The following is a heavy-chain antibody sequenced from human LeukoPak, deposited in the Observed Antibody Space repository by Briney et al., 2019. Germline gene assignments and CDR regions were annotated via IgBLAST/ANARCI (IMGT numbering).Heavy chain of an antibody. CDR3: ARFGSSTWYKGAFDI. V-gene: IGHV4-28*02. D-gene: IGHD1-1*01. CDR2: IYYSGSN. CDR1: GYSISSSNW. J-gene: IGHJ3*02. Sequence: TLSLTCAVSGYSISSSNWWGWIRQPPGKGLEWIGYIYYSGSNYYNASLKRRVTITEDASKNQFTLNLTSVTAADTAVYYCARFGSSTWYKGAFDIWGQGTMVTVAS.